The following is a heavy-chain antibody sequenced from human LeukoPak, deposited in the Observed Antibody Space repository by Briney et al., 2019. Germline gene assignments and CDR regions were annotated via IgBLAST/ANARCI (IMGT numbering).Heavy chain of an antibody. CDR3: ARGLCGGSCYYYYYGMYF. CDR1: GFTFSSYS. D-gene: IGHD2-15*01. Sequence: PGGSLRLSCAASGFTFSSYSMNWVRQAPGKGLEWVSSISSSSSYIYYADSVKGRFTISRDNAKKSLYLQINSLRAEDTAVYYCARGLCGGSCYYYYYGMYFWGQGTTVTVSS. V-gene: IGHV3-21*01. J-gene: IGHJ6*02. CDR2: ISSSSSYI.